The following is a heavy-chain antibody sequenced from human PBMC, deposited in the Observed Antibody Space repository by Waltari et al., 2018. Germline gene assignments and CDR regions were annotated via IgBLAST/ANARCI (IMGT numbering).Heavy chain of an antibody. CDR1: GPPITSSNY. CDR3: ARELGN. V-gene: IGHV4-61*02. Sequence: QVQLQESGPGLVKPSQTLSLPCAASGPPITSSNYWTWIRPPAGKGLEWIGLIYTSGSTNYNPSLKSRVTISVDASKNQFSLKLSSVTAADTAVYYCARELGNWGQGTLVTVSA. CDR2: IYTSGST. J-gene: IGHJ4*02.